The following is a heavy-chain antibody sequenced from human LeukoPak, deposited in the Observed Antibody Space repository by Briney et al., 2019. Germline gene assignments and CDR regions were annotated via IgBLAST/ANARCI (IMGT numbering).Heavy chain of an antibody. CDR1: GESFSSYY. D-gene: IGHD1-26*01. CDR2: INHSGNT. J-gene: IGHJ4*02. CDR3: ARKSGIYFDY. V-gene: IGHV4-34*01. Sequence: KPSETLSLTCAVYGESFSSYYWSWIRQPPGKGLEWIGEINHSGNTNYNPSLKSRVTISVDTSKNQFSLKVSSVTAADTAVYYCARKSGIYFDYWGQGTLVTVSS.